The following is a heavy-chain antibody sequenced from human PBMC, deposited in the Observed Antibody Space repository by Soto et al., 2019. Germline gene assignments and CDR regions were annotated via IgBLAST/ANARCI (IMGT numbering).Heavy chain of an antibody. Sequence: KSSETLSLTCAVYGGSFSGYYWSWIRQPPGKGLEWIGEINHSGSTNYNPSLKSRVTISVDTSENQFSLKLSSVTAADTAVYYCARVPHYYDSSGYYFGPRRGVDYWGQGTLVTVSS. CDR2: INHSGST. J-gene: IGHJ4*02. CDR3: ARVPHYYDSSGYYFGPRRGVDY. CDR1: GGSFSGYY. V-gene: IGHV4-34*01. D-gene: IGHD3-22*01.